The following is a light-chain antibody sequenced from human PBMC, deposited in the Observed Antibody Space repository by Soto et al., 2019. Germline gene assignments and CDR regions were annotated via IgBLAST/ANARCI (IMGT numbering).Light chain of an antibody. CDR2: DVS. CDR1: SSDVGGYNY. J-gene: IGLJ2*01. V-gene: IGLV2-14*01. Sequence: QSALTQPASVSGSPGQSITISCTGTSSDVGGYNYVSWYQQHPGKAPILMIYDVSNRPSGVSNRFSGSKSGNTASLTISGLQAEDEADYYRSSYTSSSTYVVFGGGTKLTVL. CDR3: SSYTSSSTYVV.